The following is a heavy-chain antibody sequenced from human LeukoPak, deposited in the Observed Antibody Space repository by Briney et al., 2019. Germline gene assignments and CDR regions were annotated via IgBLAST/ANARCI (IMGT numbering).Heavy chain of an antibody. CDR2: IGSGGDT. D-gene: IGHD6-19*01. J-gene: IGHJ4*02. V-gene: IGHV3-13*01. Sequence: GGSLRLSCAGSGFSLSTYDMLWVRQAPGKGLERVSAIGSGGDTYYAGSVKGRFTISRESAKNSFYLQMNSLNAGDTAVYFCARAVAGTDEIDSWGQGTLVTVSS. CDR3: ARAVAGTDEIDS. CDR1: GFSLSTYD.